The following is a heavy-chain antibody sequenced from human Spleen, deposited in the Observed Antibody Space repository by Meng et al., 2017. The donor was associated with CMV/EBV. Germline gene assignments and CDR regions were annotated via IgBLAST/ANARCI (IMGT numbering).Heavy chain of an antibody. Sequence: ASVKVSCKASGYTFSGYYMHWVRQAPGQGLEWMGWINPNSGDTNYAQKFQGRVTMTRDTSISTAYMELSRLRSDDTAVYYCARELEGVVVVPAAFFDYWGQGTLVTVSS. D-gene: IGHD2-2*01. J-gene: IGHJ4*02. CDR2: INPNSGDT. CDR3: ARELEGVVVVPAAFFDY. V-gene: IGHV1-2*02. CDR1: GYTFSGYY.